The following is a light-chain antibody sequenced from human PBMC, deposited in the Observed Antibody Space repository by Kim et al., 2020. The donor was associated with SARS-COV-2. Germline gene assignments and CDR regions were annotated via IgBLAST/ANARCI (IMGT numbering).Light chain of an antibody. V-gene: IGKV3-20*01. CDR3: QQFSTSPPAYT. J-gene: IGKJ2*01. CDR2: AAT. CDR1: QSISSTF. Sequence: PGERDTLSGRDSQSISSTFVAWYQQKLGQTPKVLIFAATSRAAGTPDRFSGSGSGRDFTLTISRVEPDDFAVYYWQQFSTSPPAYTFGQGTKLEI.